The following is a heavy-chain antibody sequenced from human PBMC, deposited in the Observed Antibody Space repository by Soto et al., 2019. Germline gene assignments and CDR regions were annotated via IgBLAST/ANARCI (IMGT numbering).Heavy chain of an antibody. CDR1: GYTFTGYY. V-gene: IGHV1-2*04. J-gene: IGHJ5*02. CDR2: INPNSGGT. D-gene: IGHD3-10*01. CDR3: AYGSGSYYSYFDP. Sequence: ASVKVSCKASGYTFTGYYMHWVRQAPGQGLEWMGWINPNSGGTNYAQKFQGWVTMTRDTSISTAYMELSRLRSDDTAVYYCAYGSGSYYSYFDPWGQGTLVTVSS.